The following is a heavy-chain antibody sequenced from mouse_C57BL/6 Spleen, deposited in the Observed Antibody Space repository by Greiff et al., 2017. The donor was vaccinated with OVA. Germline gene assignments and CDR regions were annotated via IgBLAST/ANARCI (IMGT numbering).Heavy chain of an antibody. CDR2: IYPGDGDT. Sequence: QVQLQQSGPELVKPGASVKISCKASGYAFSSSWMNWVKQRPGKGLEWIGRIYPGDGDTNYNGKFKGKATLTADKSSSTAYMQLSSLTSEDSAVYFCARIGTVDYWGQGTTLTVSS. CDR1: GYAFSSSW. CDR3: ARIGTVDY. V-gene: IGHV1-82*01. J-gene: IGHJ2*01. D-gene: IGHD4-1*01.